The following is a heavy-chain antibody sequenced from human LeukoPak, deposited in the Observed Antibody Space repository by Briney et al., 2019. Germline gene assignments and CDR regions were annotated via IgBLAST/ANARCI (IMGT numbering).Heavy chain of an antibody. CDR1: GYTFTGYY. CDR2: INPNSGGT. V-gene: IGHV1-2*02. J-gene: IGHJ6*04. D-gene: IGHD3-22*01. Sequence: GASVKVSCKASGYTFTGYYMHWVRQAPGQGLEWMGWINPNSGGTNYAQKFQGRVTMTRDTSISTAYMELSRLRSDDTAVYYCARDKTYYYDSSGRTGVDVWGKGTTVTVSS. CDR3: ARDKTYYYDSSGRTGVDV.